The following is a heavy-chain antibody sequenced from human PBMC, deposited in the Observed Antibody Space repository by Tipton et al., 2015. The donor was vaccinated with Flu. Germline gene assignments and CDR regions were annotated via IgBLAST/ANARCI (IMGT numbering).Heavy chain of an antibody. CDR1: GFTFSSYA. Sequence: GSLRLSCAASGFTFSSYAMHWVRQAPGKGLEYVSAISSNGGSTYYANSVKGRFTISRDNSKNTLYLQMGSLRAEDMAVYYCARAGVMVRARGYYFDYWGQGTLVTVSS. CDR2: ISSNGGST. V-gene: IGHV3-64*01. D-gene: IGHD3-10*01. CDR3: ARAGVMVRARGYYFDY. J-gene: IGHJ4*02.